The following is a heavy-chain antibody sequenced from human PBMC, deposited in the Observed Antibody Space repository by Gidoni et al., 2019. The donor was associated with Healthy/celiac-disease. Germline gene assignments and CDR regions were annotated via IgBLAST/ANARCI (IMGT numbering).Heavy chain of an antibody. CDR3: AREGWLSYYDCSGYYFTY. J-gene: IGHJ4*02. CDR2: IYYSGST. D-gene: IGHD3-22*01. CDR1: GGSISSGGYY. V-gene: IGHV4-30-4*01. Sequence: QVQLQESAPGLGMQSQTLSLTCTVSGGSISSGGYYWSWIRQPPGKGLEWIGYIYYSGSTYYNPSLKSRVTISVDASKNQFSLKLSSLTAADTTVYYCAREGWLSYYDCSGYYFTYWGQGTLVTVSS.